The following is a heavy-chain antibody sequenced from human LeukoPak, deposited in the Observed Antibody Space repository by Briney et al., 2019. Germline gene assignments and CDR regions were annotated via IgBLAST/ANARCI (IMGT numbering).Heavy chain of an antibody. CDR3: VRDYSANYYDSSGYYYVRWFDP. D-gene: IGHD3-22*01. V-gene: IGHV4-59*11. J-gene: IGHJ5*02. CDR2: IYYSGST. Sequence: SETLSLTCTVSGGSISSHYWSWIRQPPGKGLEWIGYIYYSGSTNYNPSLKSRVTISVDTSKNQFSLKLSSVTAADTAVYYCVRDYSANYYDSSGYYYVRWFDPWGQGTLVTVSS. CDR1: GGSISSHY.